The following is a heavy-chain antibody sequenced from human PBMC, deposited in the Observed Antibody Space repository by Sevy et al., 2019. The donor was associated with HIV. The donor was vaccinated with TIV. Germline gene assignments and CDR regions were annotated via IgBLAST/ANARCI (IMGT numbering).Heavy chain of an antibody. V-gene: IGHV4-61*01. D-gene: IGHD3-16*02. CDR2: IYYNGDT. Sequence: SETLSLTCTVSGGSVSGGSYYWNWIRQAPGKGLEWIGLIYYNGDTTYNPSLKSRVTILIDTSKKHFSLKLKSVTAAETAVYDCVREGRELSYAPYDYGMDVWGPGTTVTVSS. J-gene: IGHJ6*02. CDR1: GGSVSGGSYY. CDR3: VREGRELSYAPYDYGMDV.